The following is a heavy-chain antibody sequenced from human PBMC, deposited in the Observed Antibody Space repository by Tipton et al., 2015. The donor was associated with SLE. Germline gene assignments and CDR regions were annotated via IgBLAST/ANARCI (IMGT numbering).Heavy chain of an antibody. CDR3: AKDGGQQLVT. Sequence: SLRLSCAASGFTFNNYAMHWVRQAPGKGLEWVSSISSSSSHIYYADSVKGRFTISRDNAKNTLYLQMNSLRAEDTAVYYCAKDGGQQLVTWGQGTLVNVSS. D-gene: IGHD6-13*01. J-gene: IGHJ5*02. CDR1: GFTFNNYA. V-gene: IGHV3-21*01. CDR2: ISSSSSHI.